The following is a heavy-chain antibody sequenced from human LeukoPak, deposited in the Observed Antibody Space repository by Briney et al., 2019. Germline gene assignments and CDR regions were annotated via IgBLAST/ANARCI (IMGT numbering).Heavy chain of an antibody. Sequence: ASVKVSCKASGYTFTSYDINWVRQATGQGLGWMGWMNPNSGNTGYAQKFQGRVTITRNTSISTAYMELSSLRSEGTAVYYCAREAYDFWSGYLHYMDVWGKGTTVTVSS. CDR2: MNPNSGNT. J-gene: IGHJ6*03. CDR3: AREAYDFWSGYLHYMDV. V-gene: IGHV1-8*03. D-gene: IGHD3-3*01. CDR1: GYTFTSYD.